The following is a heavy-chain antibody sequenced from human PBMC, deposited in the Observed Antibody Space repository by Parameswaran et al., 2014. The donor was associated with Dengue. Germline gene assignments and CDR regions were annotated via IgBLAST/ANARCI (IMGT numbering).Heavy chain of an antibody. V-gene: IGHV3-72*01. J-gene: IGHJ4*02. CDR3: ARWRGYCSGGSCYYFDY. Sequence: VRQAPGKGLEWVGRTRNKANSYTTEYAASVKGRFTISRDDSKNSLYLQMNSLKTEDTAVYYCARWRGYCSGGSCYYFDYWGQGTLVTVSS. D-gene: IGHD2-15*01. CDR2: TRNKANSYTT.